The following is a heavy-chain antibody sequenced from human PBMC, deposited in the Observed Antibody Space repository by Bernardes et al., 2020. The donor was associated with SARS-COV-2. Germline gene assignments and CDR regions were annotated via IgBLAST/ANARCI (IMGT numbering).Heavy chain of an antibody. CDR2: IWYDGSNK. CDR3: AREGMRWLQYSIDY. CDR1: GFTFSSYG. J-gene: IGHJ4*02. Sequence: GWSLRLSCAASGFTFSSYGMHWVRQAPGKGLEWVAVIWYDGSNKYYADSVKGRFTISRDNSKNTLYLQMNSLRAEDTAVYYCAREGMRWLQYSIDYWGQETLVTVSS. V-gene: IGHV3-33*01. D-gene: IGHD5-12*01.